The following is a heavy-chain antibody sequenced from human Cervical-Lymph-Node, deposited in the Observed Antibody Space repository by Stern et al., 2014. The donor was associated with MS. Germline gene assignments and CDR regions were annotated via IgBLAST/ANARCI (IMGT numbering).Heavy chain of an antibody. CDR2: IIPIIGLP. Sequence: VQLVESGAEVKKPGSSVKVSCKASGGTFSSSYAVSWVRQAPGQGLEWMGRIIPIIGLPNYAQKFQSRLKITADKSTSAVYMELSSLTSEDTAVYYCARGIVTNRPAATLHNLFDPWGQGTLVTVSS. CDR1: GGTFSSSYA. J-gene: IGHJ5*02. V-gene: IGHV1-69*09. CDR3: ARGIVTNRPAATLHNLFDP. D-gene: IGHD2-15*01.